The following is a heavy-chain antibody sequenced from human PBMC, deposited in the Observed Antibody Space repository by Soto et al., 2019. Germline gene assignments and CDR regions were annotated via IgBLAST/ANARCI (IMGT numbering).Heavy chain of an antibody. CDR3: ATVIPATRYFAY. CDR1: GGSIGNDDYS. V-gene: IGHV4-30-2*01. D-gene: IGHD2-15*01. Sequence: PSETLSPTCTVSGGSIGNDDYSWSWVRQPPGKGLEWIGYIYHSGTTYYNPSLTSRVTISVDGSNNQFSLKLTSMTAADTAVYYCATVIPATRYFAYWGQGILVTVSS. J-gene: IGHJ4*02. CDR2: IYHSGTT.